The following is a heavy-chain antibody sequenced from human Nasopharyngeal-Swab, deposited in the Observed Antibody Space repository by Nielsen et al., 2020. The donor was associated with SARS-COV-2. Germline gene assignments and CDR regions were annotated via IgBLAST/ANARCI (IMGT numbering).Heavy chain of an antibody. D-gene: IGHD3-3*01. CDR1: GGTFSSYA. CDR2: IIPIFGTA. Sequence: SLKVSCKASGGTFSSYAISWVRQAPGQGLEWMGGIIPIFGTANYAQKFQGRATITADESTSTAYMELSSLRSEDTAVYYCARNPGVVLEYGWFDPWGQGTLVTVSS. V-gene: IGHV1-69*13. CDR3: ARNPGVVLEYGWFDP. J-gene: IGHJ5*02.